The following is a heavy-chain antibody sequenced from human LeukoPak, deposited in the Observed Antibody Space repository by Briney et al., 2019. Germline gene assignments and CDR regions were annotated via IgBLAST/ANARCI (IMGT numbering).Heavy chain of an antibody. V-gene: IGHV4-34*01. D-gene: IGHD3-10*01. Sequence: SETLSLTCAVYGGSFSGYYWSWIRQPPGKGLEWIGEINHSGSTNYNPSLKSRVTISVDTSKNQFSLKLSSVTAADTAVYYCASLVRGVHNWFDPWGQGTLVTVSS. CDR3: ASLVRGVHNWFDP. CDR2: INHSGST. J-gene: IGHJ5*02. CDR1: GGSFSGYY.